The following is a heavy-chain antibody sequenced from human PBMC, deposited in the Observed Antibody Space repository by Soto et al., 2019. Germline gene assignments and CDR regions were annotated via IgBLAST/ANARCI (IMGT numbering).Heavy chain of an antibody. J-gene: IGHJ6*02. V-gene: IGHV4-59*01. CDR2: LYDSGSN. Sequence: QVQLQESGPGLVKPSETLSLTCTVSGGSISGYYWSWIRQPPGKGLEWIGYLYDSGSNNYNPSLKSRVTISVGTSKNQFSLKLSSVTAADTAVYYCARVIADYHYYYGMDVWGQGTTVTVSS. CDR1: GGSISGYY. D-gene: IGHD6-13*01. CDR3: ARVIADYHYYYGMDV.